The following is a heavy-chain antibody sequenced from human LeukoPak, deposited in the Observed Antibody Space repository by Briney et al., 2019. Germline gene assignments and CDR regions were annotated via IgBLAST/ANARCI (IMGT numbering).Heavy chain of an antibody. V-gene: IGHV6-1*01. D-gene: IGHD6-13*01. CDR1: GDSVSSNSAA. J-gene: IGHJ3*02. CDR2: TYYRSKWYN. CDR3: ARDLWGYSSSFDESREAFDI. Sequence: SQTLSLTCAISGDSVSSNSAAWNWIRQSPSRGLGWLGRTYYRSKWYNDYAVSVKSRITINPDTSKNKFSLQLNSVTPEDTAVYYCARDLWGYSSSFDESREAFDIWGQGTMVTVSS.